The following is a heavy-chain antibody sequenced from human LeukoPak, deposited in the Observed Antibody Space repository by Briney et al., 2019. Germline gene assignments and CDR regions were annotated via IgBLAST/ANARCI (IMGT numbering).Heavy chain of an antibody. J-gene: IGHJ4*02. CDR1: GFTFSSDS. Sequence: GGSLRLSCAASGFTFSSDSMNWVRQAPGKGLEWVSSISSSSSYIYYADSVKGRFTISRDNAKNSLYLQMNSLRAEDTAVYYCARRAGAYSHPYDYWGQGTLVTVSS. V-gene: IGHV3-21*04. CDR2: ISSSSSYI. D-gene: IGHD4-17*01. CDR3: ARRAGAYSHPYDY.